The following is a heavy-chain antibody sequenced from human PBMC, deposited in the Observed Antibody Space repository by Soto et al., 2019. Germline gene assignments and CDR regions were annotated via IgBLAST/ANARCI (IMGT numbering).Heavy chain of an antibody. J-gene: IGHJ4*02. Sequence: QVQLVQSGAEEKKPGASVKVSCKASVYTFTSYAMHWVRQAPGQRLEWMGWINAGNGNTKYSQKFQGRVTITRDTSASTAYMELSSLRSEDTAVYYCARSPGGWLYYFDYWGQGTLVTVSS. CDR1: VYTFTSYA. CDR2: INAGNGNT. CDR3: ARSPGGWLYYFDY. V-gene: IGHV1-3*05. D-gene: IGHD6-19*01.